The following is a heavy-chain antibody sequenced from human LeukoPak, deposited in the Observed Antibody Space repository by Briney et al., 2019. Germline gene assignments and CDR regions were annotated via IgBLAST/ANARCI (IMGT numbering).Heavy chain of an antibody. CDR2: ISPYNGKT. CDR1: GYNFISYG. V-gene: IGHV1-18*04. D-gene: IGHD6-19*01. J-gene: IGHJ4*02. Sequence: ASVKVSCKASGYNFISYGISWVRQAPGQGLEWMGWISPYNGKTSYAQKFQGRVTMTRDTSTSTVYMELSSLRSEDTAVYYCARGEQWLSYYFDYWGQGTLVTVSS. CDR3: ARGEQWLSYYFDY.